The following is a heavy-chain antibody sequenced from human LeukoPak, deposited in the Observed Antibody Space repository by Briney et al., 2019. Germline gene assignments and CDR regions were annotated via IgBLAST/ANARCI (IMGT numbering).Heavy chain of an antibody. J-gene: IGHJ6*03. CDR3: ARVHSYGYPDDYYYYYMDV. V-gene: IGHV1-18*01. CDR1: GYTFTSYG. Sequence: ASVKVSCKASGYTFTSYGICWVRQAPGQGLEWTGWISTYNGKTNYAQKIQGRVTMTTDTSTSTAYMELRSLRSDDTAVYYCARVHSYGYPDDYYYYYMDVWGKGTTVTVSS. CDR2: ISTYNGKT. D-gene: IGHD5-18*01.